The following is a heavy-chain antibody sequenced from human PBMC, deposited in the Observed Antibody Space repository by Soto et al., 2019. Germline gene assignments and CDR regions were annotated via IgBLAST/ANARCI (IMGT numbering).Heavy chain of an antibody. J-gene: IGHJ6*02. D-gene: IGHD3-3*02. V-gene: IGHV3-21*02. CDR2: ISGSSGYI. Sequence: EVQLVESGGGLVKPGGSLRLSCIASGFTFSTFNMNWVRQAPGKGLEWVSSISGSSGYIYYADSVKGRFTTSRDNAKNSLYLQRNNLRAEDTAVYYCARTPSGELALYYYYGLDVWGRGTTVTVSS. CDR1: GFTFSTFN. CDR3: ARTPSGELALYYYYGLDV.